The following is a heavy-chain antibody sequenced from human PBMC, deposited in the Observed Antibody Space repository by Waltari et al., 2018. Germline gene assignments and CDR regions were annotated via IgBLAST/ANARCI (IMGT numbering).Heavy chain of an antibody. J-gene: IGHJ3*02. V-gene: IGHV4-59*11. CDR2: LYYSGST. CDR1: GGSISSHY. Sequence: QVQLQESGPGLVKPSETLSLTCTVSGGSISSHYWSWIRQPPGKGLEWIGYLYYSGSTNYNPSLKRRVTISVDTSKNQFSLKLSSVTAADTAVYYCARDGPNDAFDIWGQGTMVTVSS. CDR3: ARDGPNDAFDI.